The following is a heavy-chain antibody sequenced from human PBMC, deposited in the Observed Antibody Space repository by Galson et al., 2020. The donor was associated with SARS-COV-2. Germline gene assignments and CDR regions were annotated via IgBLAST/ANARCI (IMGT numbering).Heavy chain of an antibody. D-gene: IGHD6-6*01. CDR2: IYPGYSDT. Sequence: KDSCEGSGYSFTSYWISTVRQMPGNGLGWMGVIYPGYSDTRSSPSFQGQVTISADKSISTAYLQWSSLKAPATAMYYCARHNSSSSGWDLYYFAYWGKGTLVTVSP. CDR3: ARHNSSSSGWDLYYFAY. V-gene: IGHV5-51*01. J-gene: IGHJ4*02. CDR1: GYSFTSYW.